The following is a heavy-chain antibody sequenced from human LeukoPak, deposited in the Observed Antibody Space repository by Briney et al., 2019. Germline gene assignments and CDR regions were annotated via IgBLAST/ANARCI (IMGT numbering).Heavy chain of an antibody. CDR1: GFTFSSYA. CDR2: ISWNSGSI. CDR3: ARWRRSGSYLYYFDY. D-gene: IGHD1-26*01. V-gene: IGHV3-20*04. J-gene: IGHJ4*02. Sequence: GGSLRLSCAVSGFTFSSYAMSWVRQAPGKGLEWVSGISWNSGSIGYADSVKGRFTISRDNAKNSLYLQMNSLRAEDTAVYYCARWRRSGSYLYYFDYWGQGTLVTVSS.